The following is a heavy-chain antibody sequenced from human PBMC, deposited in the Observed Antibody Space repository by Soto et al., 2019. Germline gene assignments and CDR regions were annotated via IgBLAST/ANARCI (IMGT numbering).Heavy chain of an antibody. CDR1: GFTFSSYG. CDR3: AREDYYGSGSYLGY. J-gene: IGHJ4*02. V-gene: IGHV3-33*01. Sequence: QVQLVESGGGVVQPGRSLRLSCAASGFTFSSYGMHWVRQAPGKGLEWVAVIWYDGSNKYYADSVKGRFTISRDNSKNTLYLHMNSLRAEDTAVYYCAREDYYGSGSYLGYWGQGTLVTVSS. CDR2: IWYDGSNK. D-gene: IGHD3-10*01.